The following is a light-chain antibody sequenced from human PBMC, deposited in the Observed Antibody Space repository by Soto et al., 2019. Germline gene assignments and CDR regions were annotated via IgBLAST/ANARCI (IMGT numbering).Light chain of an antibody. CDR2: DGS. V-gene: IGKV1-5*01. Sequence: ESPRIEPRCTLSGSVGERVTLTGRASESISSGLAWYQQKPGTDPKLLIYDGSSLESVVPSRFSGSGSGTEFTLTISSLQPDDIATYDCQQYRAWTFGQGTKV. J-gene: IGKJ1*01. CDR3: QQYRAWT. CDR1: ESISSG.